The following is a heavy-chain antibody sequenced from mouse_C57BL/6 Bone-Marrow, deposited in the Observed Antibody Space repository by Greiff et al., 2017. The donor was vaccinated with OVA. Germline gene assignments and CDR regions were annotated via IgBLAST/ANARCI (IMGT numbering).Heavy chain of an antibody. V-gene: IGHV1-81*01. CDR2: IYPRSGNT. CDR1: GYTSPSYA. D-gene: IGHD2-3*01. Sequence: VHLHQSGADLSRPFPSVKLSFKASGYTSPSYAISWGKQRTGQGLEWIGEIYPRSGNTYYNEKFTGNDTLTADKSSSTAYMELRSLTSEDSAVYFCARSGWLLFYVDYWGQGTTLTVSS. J-gene: IGHJ2*01. CDR3: ARSGWLLFYVDY.